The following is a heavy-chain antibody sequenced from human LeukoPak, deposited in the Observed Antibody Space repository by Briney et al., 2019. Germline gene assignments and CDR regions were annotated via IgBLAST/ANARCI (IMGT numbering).Heavy chain of an antibody. Sequence: GGSLRLSCAAYGFTFSSYSMSCVRQTPGKGLGCVSFISTSSSYIYYADSVKGRFTISRHNAKNSLYLQMNSLRAEDTAVYYCARVPAGVIGMKDAFGIWGQGTMVTVSS. V-gene: IGHV3-21*01. D-gene: IGHD3-16*02. CDR3: ARVPAGVIGMKDAFGI. J-gene: IGHJ3*02. CDR1: GFTFSSYS. CDR2: ISTSSSYI.